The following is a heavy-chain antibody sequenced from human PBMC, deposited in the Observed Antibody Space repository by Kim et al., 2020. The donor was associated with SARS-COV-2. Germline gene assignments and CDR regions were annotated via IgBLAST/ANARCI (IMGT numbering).Heavy chain of an antibody. CDR3: ARDRHYDFWSGYYFDY. D-gene: IGHD3-3*01. V-gene: IGHV1-3*01. J-gene: IGHJ4*02. Sequence: QKFQGRVAFTGDTSASTAYMELSSLRSEDTAVYYCARDRHYDFWSGYYFDYWGQGTLVTVSS.